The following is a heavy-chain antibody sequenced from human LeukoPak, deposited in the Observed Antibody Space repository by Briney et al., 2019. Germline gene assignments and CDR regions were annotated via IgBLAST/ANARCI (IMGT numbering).Heavy chain of an antibody. J-gene: IGHJ4*02. CDR1: GFTFDDYA. V-gene: IGHV3-9*01. CDR2: ISWNSGSI. Sequence: PGGSLRLSCAASGFTFDDYAMHWVRQAPGKGLEWVSGISWNSGSIGYADSVKGRFTISRDNAKNSLYLQMNSLRAEDTAVYYCASELGYSSSSGYFDYWGQGTLVTVSS. CDR3: ASELGYSSSSGYFDY. D-gene: IGHD6-6*01.